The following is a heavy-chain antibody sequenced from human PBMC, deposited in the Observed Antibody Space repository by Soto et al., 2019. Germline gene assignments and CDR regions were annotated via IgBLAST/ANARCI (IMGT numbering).Heavy chain of an antibody. CDR3: ATGGQHRKVSNYYGMDV. J-gene: IGHJ6*02. Sequence: QLQLVQSGAEVKKPGSSVKVSCKASGGTFSAYSISWVRQAPGQGLEWMGGSIPIFGTANYAQKFQGRVTITADESTSTTYMELRSLRSEDTAVYYCATGGQHRKVSNYYGMDVWGQGTTVTVSS. CDR1: GGTFSAYS. CDR2: SIPIFGTA. V-gene: IGHV1-69*01. D-gene: IGHD6-13*01.